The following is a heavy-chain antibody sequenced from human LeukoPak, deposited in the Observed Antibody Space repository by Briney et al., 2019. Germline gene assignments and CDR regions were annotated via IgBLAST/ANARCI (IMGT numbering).Heavy chain of an antibody. CDR2: IRYDGSNK. D-gene: IGHD3-10*01. CDR3: AKRALDYYGSGSTTFDH. J-gene: IGHJ5*02. Sequence: PGGSLRLSCAASGFTFSSYGMHWVRQAPGKGLEGVAFIRYDGSNKYYADSVKGRFTISRDNSKNTLYLQMNSLRAEDTAVYYCAKRALDYYGSGSTTFDHWGQGTLVTVSS. CDR1: GFTFSSYG. V-gene: IGHV3-30*02.